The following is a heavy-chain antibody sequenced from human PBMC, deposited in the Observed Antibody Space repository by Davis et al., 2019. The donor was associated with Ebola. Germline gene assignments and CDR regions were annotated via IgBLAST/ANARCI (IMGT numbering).Heavy chain of an antibody. Sequence: TVSCKGSGYSFTSYWIAWVRQMPGKGLECMGIIYPGDSETRYSPSFQGQVTIPADKSITTAYLQWSSLKASDTAMYYFTRLRAITRLTSICYWGQGTLVTVSS. V-gene: IGHV5-51*01. CDR1: GYSFTSYW. CDR2: IYPGDSET. D-gene: IGHD3-10*01. CDR3: TRLRAITRLTSICY. J-gene: IGHJ4*02.